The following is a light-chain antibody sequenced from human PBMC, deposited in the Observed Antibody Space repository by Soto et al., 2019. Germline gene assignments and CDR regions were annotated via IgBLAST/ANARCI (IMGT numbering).Light chain of an antibody. J-gene: IGKJ1*01. Sequence: DIQMTQSPSSLSASVGDRVTITCRASQGISNYLAWYQQKPGKVPKLLIYAASTLQSGVPSRFSGSGSGTDFTLTISSLQPEDVATYYGQKYNSAPPWTFGQGTKVEIK. CDR3: QKYNSAPPWT. CDR2: AAS. V-gene: IGKV1-27*01. CDR1: QGISNY.